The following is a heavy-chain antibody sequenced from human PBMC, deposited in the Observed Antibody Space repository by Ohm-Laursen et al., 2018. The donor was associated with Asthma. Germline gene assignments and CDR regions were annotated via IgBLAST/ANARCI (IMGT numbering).Heavy chain of an antibody. V-gene: IGHV1-46*01. Sequence: GASVKVSCKASGYTFTSYYMHWVRQAPGQGLEWVGIINPSGGSTSYAQKFQGRVTMTRDTSTSTVYMELSSLRSEDTAVYYCAGSASGIGYFDYWGQGTLVTVSS. CDR3: AGSASGIGYFDY. D-gene: IGHD2-15*01. J-gene: IGHJ4*02. CDR2: INPSGGST. CDR1: GYTFTSYY.